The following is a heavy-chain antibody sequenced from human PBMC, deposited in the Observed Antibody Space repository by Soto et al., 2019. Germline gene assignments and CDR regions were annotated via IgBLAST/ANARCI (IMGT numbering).Heavy chain of an antibody. CDR2: ISGSGGST. CDR1: GFTFSSYA. D-gene: IGHD3-22*01. V-gene: IGHV3-23*01. Sequence: GGSLRLSCAACGFTFSSYAMSWVRQAPGKGLEWVSAISGSGGSTYYADSVKGRLTISRDNSKNTLYLQMNSLRAEDTAVYYCAKDRRPQTYYYDSSGYYYPADAFDIWGQGTMVTVSS. CDR3: AKDRRPQTYYYDSSGYYYPADAFDI. J-gene: IGHJ3*02.